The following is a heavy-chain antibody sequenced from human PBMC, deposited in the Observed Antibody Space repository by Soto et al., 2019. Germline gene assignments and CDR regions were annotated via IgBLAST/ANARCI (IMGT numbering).Heavy chain of an antibody. CDR3: ARPQFSGTYHDTFNI. V-gene: IGHV4-30-2*01. D-gene: IGHD1-26*01. CDR2: IYHSGTT. Sequence: PSETLSLTCAVSGGSISSGGYCWSWIRKPPGKGLEWIGYIYHSGTTYYNPSLKSRVTISVDTSKNLFSLKLTSVTAADTAMYYCARPQFSGTYHDTFNIWGQGTMVTVSS. J-gene: IGHJ3*02. CDR1: GGSISSGGYC.